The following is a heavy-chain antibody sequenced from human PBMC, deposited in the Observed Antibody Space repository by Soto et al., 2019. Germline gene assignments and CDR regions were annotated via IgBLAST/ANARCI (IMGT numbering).Heavy chain of an antibody. Sequence: ASVKVSCKASGYTFTGYYMHWVRQAPGQGLEWMGWINPNSGGTNYAQKFQGRVTMTRDTSISTAYMELSRLRSDDTAMYYCARETGGSGGDAFDIWGQGTMVTVSS. CDR2: INPNSGGT. V-gene: IGHV1-2*02. J-gene: IGHJ3*02. CDR3: ARETGGSGGDAFDI. CDR1: GYTFTGYY. D-gene: IGHD3-16*01.